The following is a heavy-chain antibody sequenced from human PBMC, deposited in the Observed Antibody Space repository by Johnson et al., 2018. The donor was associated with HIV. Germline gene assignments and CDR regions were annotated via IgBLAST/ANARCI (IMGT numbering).Heavy chain of an antibody. CDR3: AKDRGSALAQLPIFPSAFDI. CDR1: GFTFNNYD. CDR2: IRYDGSYK. Sequence: VQLVESGGGVVQPGGSLRLSCAASGFTFNNYDMHWVRQAPGKGLEWVAFIRYDGSYKYYADSVKGRFTISRDNSKNTLYLQMNSLRAEDTAVYYCAKDRGSALAQLPIFPSAFDIWGQGTMVTVSS. D-gene: IGHD6-6*01. J-gene: IGHJ3*02. V-gene: IGHV3-30*02.